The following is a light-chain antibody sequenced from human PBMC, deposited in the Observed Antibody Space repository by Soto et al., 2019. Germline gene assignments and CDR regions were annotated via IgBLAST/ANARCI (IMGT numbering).Light chain of an antibody. J-gene: IGKJ3*01. V-gene: IGKV3-20*01. CDR3: HHYDDSPPFT. CDR1: QSISSRY. Sequence: EIVLTQSPATLSLSPGERATLSCRASQSISSRYLAWYQQTPGRAPRLLIYGASRRATGIPDRFSGSASGTDFTLTITRLEPEDFAVYYCHHYDDSPPFTFGPGTKVDIK. CDR2: GAS.